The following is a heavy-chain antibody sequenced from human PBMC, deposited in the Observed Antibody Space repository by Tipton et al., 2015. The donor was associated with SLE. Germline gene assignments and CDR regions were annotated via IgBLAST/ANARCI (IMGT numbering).Heavy chain of an antibody. V-gene: IGHV4-31*03. D-gene: IGHD6-6*01. Sequence: TLSLTCTVSGGSISSGGYYWSWIRQHPGKGLEWIGYIYYTGSTYYNPSLKSRVTISVDTSKNQFSLKLSSVTAADTAVYYCARARVEYSSSDFDYWGQGTLITVSS. CDR2: IYYTGST. CDR3: ARARVEYSSSDFDY. CDR1: GGSISSGGYY. J-gene: IGHJ4*02.